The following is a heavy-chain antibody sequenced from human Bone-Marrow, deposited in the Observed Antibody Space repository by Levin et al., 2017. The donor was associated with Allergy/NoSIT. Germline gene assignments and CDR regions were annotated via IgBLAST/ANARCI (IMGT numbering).Heavy chain of an antibody. Sequence: PGGSLRLSCSASGFSFSSYSMHWVRQAPGKGLEYVSTISNNGGTTNYADSVRGRFSISRDNSKKTLYLQMSSLRVEDTAVYYCVKLAVPGEQLVIGAFDIWGHGTMVTVSS. V-gene: IGHV3-64D*06. CDR2: ISNNGGTT. D-gene: IGHD6-6*01. CDR1: GFSFSSYS. CDR3: VKLAVPGEQLVIGAFDI. J-gene: IGHJ3*02.